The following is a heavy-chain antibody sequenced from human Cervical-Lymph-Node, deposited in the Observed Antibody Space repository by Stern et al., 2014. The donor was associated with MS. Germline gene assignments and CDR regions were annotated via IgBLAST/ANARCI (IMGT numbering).Heavy chain of an antibody. CDR3: ARHFDWLLGAEDYGMDV. Sequence: LLESGSSVNVSCKASGGTFRSYGFSWVRQAPGQGLEWMGGIIPIFGVTNYEQKYQGRVTIIADESTNTVYMELSSLRSEDTAVYYCARHFDWLLGAEDYGMDVWGQGTTVTVSS. V-gene: IGHV1-69*01. CDR1: GGTFRSYG. J-gene: IGHJ6*02. D-gene: IGHD3-9*01. CDR2: IIPIFGVT.